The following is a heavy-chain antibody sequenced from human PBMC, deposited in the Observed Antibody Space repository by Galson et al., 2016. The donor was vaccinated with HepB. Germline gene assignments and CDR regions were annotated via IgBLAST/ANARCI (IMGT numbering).Heavy chain of an antibody. Sequence: LRLSCAASEFTLSSYNMNWVRQAPGKGLEWVSYISSSSSYKYYADSVKGRFTISRDNAENSLYLEMNSLRAEDTAVYYCAREPLDINSAAGYYGMDVWGRGTTVSVS. CDR3: AREPLDINSAAGYYGMDV. CDR1: EFTLSSYN. V-gene: IGHV3-21*01. D-gene: IGHD6-13*01. J-gene: IGHJ6*02. CDR2: ISSSSSYK.